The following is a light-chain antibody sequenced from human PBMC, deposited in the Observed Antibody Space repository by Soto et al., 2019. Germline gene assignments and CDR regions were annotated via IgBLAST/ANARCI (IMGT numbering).Light chain of an antibody. CDR2: KVS. J-gene: IGKJ1*01. CDR3: VQGTHWPST. CDR1: QSLVYSNGNTY. V-gene: IGKV2-30*01. Sequence: DVVMTQSPLSLPVTLGQPASISCRSSQSLVYSNGNTYLHWFQQRPGQSPRRLIYKVSNRDSGVPDRFSGSGSGTDLTLRIDRVEAEDVGVYYWVQGTHWPSTFGQRTKVVI.